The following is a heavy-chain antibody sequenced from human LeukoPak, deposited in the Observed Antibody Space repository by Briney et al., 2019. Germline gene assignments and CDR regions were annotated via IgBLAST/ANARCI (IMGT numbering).Heavy chain of an antibody. J-gene: IGHJ6*03. CDR2: ISWNSGSI. Sequence: GRSLRLSCAASGFTLDDYAFHWVRQAPGKGLEWVSGISWNSGSIGYADSVKGRFTISRDNAKNSLYLQMNSLRAEDTALYYCAKDNTRRSTNFYYYYYMDVWGKGTTVIVSS. CDR3: AKDNTRRSTNFYYYYYMDV. V-gene: IGHV3-9*01. CDR1: GFTLDDYA. D-gene: IGHD2-8*01.